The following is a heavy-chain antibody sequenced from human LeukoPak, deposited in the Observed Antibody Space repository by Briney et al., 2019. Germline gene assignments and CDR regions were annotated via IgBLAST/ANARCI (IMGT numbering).Heavy chain of an antibody. Sequence: GGSLRLSCAVSGFTISSYAVCWVRQAPGKGLEWVSAMSGSGGNTYYADSVRGRITISRDNSKNMLYLEMNSLRAEDTAVYYCAKDGERFLEWSPPIGYWGQGTLVTVSS. V-gene: IGHV3-23*01. CDR2: MSGSGGNT. J-gene: IGHJ4*02. D-gene: IGHD3-3*01. CDR1: GFTISSYA. CDR3: AKDGERFLEWSPPIGY.